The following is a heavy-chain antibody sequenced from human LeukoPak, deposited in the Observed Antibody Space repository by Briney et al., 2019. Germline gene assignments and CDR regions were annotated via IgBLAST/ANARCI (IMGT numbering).Heavy chain of an antibody. CDR2: ISGSGGST. CDR3: ARVNSRDWSFDL. J-gene: IGHJ2*01. D-gene: IGHD1-7*01. V-gene: IGHV3-23*01. Sequence: PGGSLRLSCAASGFTFSSYGMNWVRQAPGRGLEWVSGISGSGGSTYYADSVKGRFTISRDNSKYTLYLQMTSLRAEDTAVYYCARVNSRDWSFDLWGRGTQVAVSS. CDR1: GFTFSSYG.